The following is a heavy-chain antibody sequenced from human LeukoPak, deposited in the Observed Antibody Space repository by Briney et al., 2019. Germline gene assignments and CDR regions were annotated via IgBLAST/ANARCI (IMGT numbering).Heavy chain of an antibody. Sequence: GGSLRLSCAASGFTFSSYGMHWVRQAPGKGLEWVAFIQSDGSDQYYADSVKGRLSISRDNAKNSLYLQMNSLRAEDTAVYYCARDGYYYGSGSYYKVDFDYWGQGTLVTVSS. V-gene: IGHV3-30*02. CDR2: IQSDGSDQ. CDR1: GFTFSSYG. CDR3: ARDGYYYGSGSYYKVDFDY. D-gene: IGHD3-10*01. J-gene: IGHJ4*02.